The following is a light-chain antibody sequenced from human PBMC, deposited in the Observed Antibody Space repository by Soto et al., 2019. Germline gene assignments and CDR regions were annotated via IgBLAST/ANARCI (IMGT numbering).Light chain of an antibody. Sequence: DIQMTQSPSSLSASVGDRVTITCRASQSINNYLNWYQQKPGKAPKLLIYAASSLQSGVPSRFSGSGSGTXXXXXXXXXXXXXFATYYCQQSYSTRTFGXGTKVEIK. CDR1: QSINNY. CDR2: AAS. CDR3: QQSYSTRT. J-gene: IGKJ1*01. V-gene: IGKV1-39*01.